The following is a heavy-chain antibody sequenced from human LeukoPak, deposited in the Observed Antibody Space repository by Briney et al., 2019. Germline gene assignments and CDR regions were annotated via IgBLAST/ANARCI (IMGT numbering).Heavy chain of an antibody. D-gene: IGHD6-13*01. CDR3: AKAYSSSYLYFDY. Sequence: GGSLRLSCAASGFTFSSYSMNWVRQAPGKGLEWVSSISSSSSYIYYADSVKGRFTISRDNAKNSLYLQMNSLRAEDTAVYYCAKAYSSSYLYFDYWGQGTLVTVSS. CDR2: ISSSSSYI. CDR1: GFTFSSYS. J-gene: IGHJ4*02. V-gene: IGHV3-21*01.